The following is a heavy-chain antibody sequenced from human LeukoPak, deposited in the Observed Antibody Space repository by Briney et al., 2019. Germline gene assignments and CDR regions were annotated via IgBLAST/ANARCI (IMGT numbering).Heavy chain of an antibody. CDR2: INAGGSGT. V-gene: IGHV3-74*01. Sequence: PGGSLRLSCAASGFTFSSHWMHWVRQAPEKGLVGVAHINAGGSGTYYAASVKGRFTISRDNAKNTLYLQMRSLTAEDTAVYYCVRGALRDCSYTSCTRGNWFDPWGQGTLVTVSS. J-gene: IGHJ5*02. CDR1: GFTFSSHW. D-gene: IGHD2-2*01. CDR3: VRGALRDCSYTSCTRGNWFDP.